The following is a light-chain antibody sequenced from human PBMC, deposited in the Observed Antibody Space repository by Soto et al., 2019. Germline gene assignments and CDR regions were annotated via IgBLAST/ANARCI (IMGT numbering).Light chain of an antibody. CDR3: QQYGSSPT. CDR2: DVS. Sequence: EIVLTQSPGTLSLSPGERATLSCRSSQSVSSSYLAWYQQKPGQAPRLLIYDVSSRDTGIPDRFSGSGSGTDFTLTISRLEPEDFAVYYCQQYGSSPTFGQGTKVEIK. CDR1: QSVSSSY. V-gene: IGKV3-20*01. J-gene: IGKJ1*01.